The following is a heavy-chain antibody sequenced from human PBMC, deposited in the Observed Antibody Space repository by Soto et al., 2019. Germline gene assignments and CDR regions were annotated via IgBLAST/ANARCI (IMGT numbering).Heavy chain of an antibody. CDR1: GYTFTSYG. Sequence: ASVKVSCKASGYTFTSYGISWVRQAPGQGLEWMGWISAYNGNTNYAQNFQGRVTMTRNTSISTAYMELSSLRSEDTAVYFCARVPRGYTIFGVVFYGMDVWGQGTTVTVSS. V-gene: IGHV1-18*01. D-gene: IGHD3-3*01. CDR3: ARVPRGYTIFGVVFYGMDV. CDR2: ISAYNGNT. J-gene: IGHJ6*02.